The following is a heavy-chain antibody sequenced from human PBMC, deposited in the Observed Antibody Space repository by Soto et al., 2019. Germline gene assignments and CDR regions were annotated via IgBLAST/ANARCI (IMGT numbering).Heavy chain of an antibody. CDR1: GFTFSSYG. V-gene: IGHV3-33*01. CDR2: IGYDGSNK. D-gene: IGHD6-13*01. Sequence: QVQLVESGGGVVQPGRSLRLSCAASGFTFSSYGMHWVRQAPGKGLEWVAVIGYDGSNKYYADSVKGRFTISRDNSKNTLYVQMDSVRAEDTAVCYCARGPHGSSWYGRCSPLDYWGQGALVTVSS. CDR3: ARGPHGSSWYGRCSPLDY. J-gene: IGHJ4*02.